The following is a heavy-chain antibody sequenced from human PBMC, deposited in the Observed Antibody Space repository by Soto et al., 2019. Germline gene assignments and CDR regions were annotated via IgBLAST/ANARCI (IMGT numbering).Heavy chain of an antibody. CDR1: GFTFSRYW. CDR2: INNDGSGT. J-gene: IGHJ4*02. CDR3: ARGVFTMVRGVSCADY. D-gene: IGHD3-10*01. Sequence: GGSLRLSCAASGFTFSRYWMHWVRQAPGKGLVWVSRINNDGSGTTYADSVKGRFTISRDNAKHSLYLQMNSLRAEDTAVYYCARGVFTMVRGVSCADYWGQGTLVTVPS. V-gene: IGHV3-74*01.